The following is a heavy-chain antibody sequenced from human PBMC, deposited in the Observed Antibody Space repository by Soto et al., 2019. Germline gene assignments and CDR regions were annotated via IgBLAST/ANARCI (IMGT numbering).Heavy chain of an antibody. V-gene: IGHV1-2*04. D-gene: IGHD5-18*01. CDR3: ARENVGYSYGYYYYYGMDV. Sequence: GASVKVSCKASGYTFTGYYMHWVRQAPGQGLEWMGWINPNSGGTNYAQKFQGWVTMTRDTSISTAYMELSRLRSDDTAVYYCARENVGYSYGYYYYYGMDVWGQGTTVTVSS. CDR2: INPNSGGT. J-gene: IGHJ6*02. CDR1: GYTFTGYY.